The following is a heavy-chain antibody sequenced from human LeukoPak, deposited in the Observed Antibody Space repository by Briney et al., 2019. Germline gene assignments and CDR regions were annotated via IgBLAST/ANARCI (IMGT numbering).Heavy chain of an antibody. Sequence: GGSLRLSCAASGFTVSSNYMSWVRQAPGKGLEWVSVIYSGGSTYYADSVKGRFTIPRDNSKNTLYLQMNSLRAEDTAVYYCARSLTYYDILTGYSYWGQGTLVTVSS. J-gene: IGHJ4*02. D-gene: IGHD3-9*01. V-gene: IGHV3-66*01. CDR1: GFTVSSNY. CDR3: ARSLTYYDILTGYSY. CDR2: IYSGGST.